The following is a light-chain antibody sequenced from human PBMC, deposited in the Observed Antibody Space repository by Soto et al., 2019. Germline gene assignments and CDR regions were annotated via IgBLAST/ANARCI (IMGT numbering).Light chain of an antibody. Sequence: QSALTQPASVSGSPGQSITISCTGTSDDVGSYNLVSWYQQHPGKAPKVMIYGVDKRPSGVSDRFSGSKSGNTASLTISGLQAEDEANYYCCSYVGSSTWVFGGGTKLTVL. CDR2: GVD. CDR1: SDDVGSYNL. CDR3: CSYVGSSTWV. J-gene: IGLJ3*02. V-gene: IGLV2-23*02.